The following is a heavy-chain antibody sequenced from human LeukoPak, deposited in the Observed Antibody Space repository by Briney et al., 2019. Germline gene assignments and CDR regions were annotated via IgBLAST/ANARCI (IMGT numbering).Heavy chain of an antibody. D-gene: IGHD6-13*01. CDR2: IYYGGST. V-gene: IGHV4-59*12. CDR1: GGSISSFS. CDR3: ARVRAAAADWYFDL. Sequence: PSETLSLTCTVSGGSISSFSWSWIRQPPGKGLEWIGYIYYGGSTKYNPSLKSRVTISVDTSKNQFSLKLSSVTAADTAVYYCARVRAAAADWYFDLWGRGTLVTVSS. J-gene: IGHJ2*01.